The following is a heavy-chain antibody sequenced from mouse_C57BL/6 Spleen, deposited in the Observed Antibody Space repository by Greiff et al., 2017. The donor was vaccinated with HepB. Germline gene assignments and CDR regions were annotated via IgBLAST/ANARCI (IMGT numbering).Heavy chain of an antibody. J-gene: IGHJ2*01. CDR2: INPSTGGT. Sequence: EVTLMESGPELVKPGASVKISCKASGYSFTGYYMNWVKQSPEKSLEWIGEINPSTGGTTYNQKFKAKATLTVDKSSSTAYMQLKSLTSEDSAVYYCARSEVIYDGYLYYFDYWGQGTTLTVSS. CDR3: ARSEVIYDGYLYYFDY. CDR1: GYSFTGYY. D-gene: IGHD2-3*01. V-gene: IGHV1-42*01.